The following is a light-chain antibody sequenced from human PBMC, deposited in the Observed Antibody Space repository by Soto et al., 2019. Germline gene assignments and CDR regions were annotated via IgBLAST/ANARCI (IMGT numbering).Light chain of an antibody. Sequence: QSVLTHPASVSGSPGQSVTISCTGPRSDIGDSNFISWYQHSPGKAPRLLLYEVNNRPSGVSKRFSGPKAGNTRSLTIPGLLEADEAHYFCASFRSGTILVFGSGTKVTVL. CDR3: ASFRSGTILV. CDR1: RSDIGDSNF. V-gene: IGLV2-14*01. J-gene: IGLJ1*01. CDR2: EVN.